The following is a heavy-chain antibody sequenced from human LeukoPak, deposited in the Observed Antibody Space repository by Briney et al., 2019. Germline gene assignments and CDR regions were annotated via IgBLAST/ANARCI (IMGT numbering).Heavy chain of an antibody. CDR1: GFTFSSYS. Sequence: PGGSLRLSCAASGFTFSSYSMNWVRQAPGKGLEWVSSISSSSSYIYYADSVKGRFTISRDNAKNSLYLQMNSLRAEDTAVYYCARASVNPATIDYWGQGTLVTVSS. J-gene: IGHJ4*02. V-gene: IGHV3-21*01. D-gene: IGHD1-1*01. CDR2: ISSSSSYI. CDR3: ARASVNPATIDY.